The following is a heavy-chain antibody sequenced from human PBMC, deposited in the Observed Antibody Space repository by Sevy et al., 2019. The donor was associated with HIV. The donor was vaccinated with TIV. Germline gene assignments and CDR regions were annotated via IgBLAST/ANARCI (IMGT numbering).Heavy chain of an antibody. D-gene: IGHD3-10*01. J-gene: IGHJ4*02. Sequence: GGSLRLSCAASGFTVSSTYMSWVRQAPGKGLEWVSVLYSGGSTYYADSVKGRFTISRDNSKNTLYLKMNSLRAEDTAVYFCAGSPGFLFDFWGQGTLVTVSS. CDR1: GFTVSSTY. V-gene: IGHV3-53*01. CDR3: AGSPGFLFDF. CDR2: LYSGGST.